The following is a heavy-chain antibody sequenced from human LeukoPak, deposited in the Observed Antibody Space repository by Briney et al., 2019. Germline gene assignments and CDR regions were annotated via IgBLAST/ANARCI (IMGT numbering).Heavy chain of an antibody. J-gene: IGHJ3*02. V-gene: IGHV1-8*03. D-gene: IGHD1-14*01. CDR2: MNPNSGNT. Sequence: ASVKVSCKASGYTFTSYDINWVRQATGQGLEWMGWMNPNSGNTGYAQKFQGRVTITRNISISTAYMELSSLRSEDTAVYYCARGITGTDAFDIWGQGTMVTVSS. CDR1: GYTFTSYD. CDR3: ARGITGTDAFDI.